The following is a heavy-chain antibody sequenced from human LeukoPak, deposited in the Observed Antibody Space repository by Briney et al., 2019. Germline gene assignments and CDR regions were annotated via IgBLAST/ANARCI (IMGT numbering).Heavy chain of an antibody. D-gene: IGHD4-11*01. J-gene: IGHJ4*02. CDR1: GGSISSSNW. Sequence: PSGTLSLTCAVSGGSISSSNWWSWVRQPPGKGLEWIGSIYYSGSTYYNPSLKSRVTISVDTSKNQFSLKLSSVTAADTAVYYCARGGTTEYWGQGTLVTVSS. V-gene: IGHV4-4*02. CDR2: IYYSGST. CDR3: ARGGTTEY.